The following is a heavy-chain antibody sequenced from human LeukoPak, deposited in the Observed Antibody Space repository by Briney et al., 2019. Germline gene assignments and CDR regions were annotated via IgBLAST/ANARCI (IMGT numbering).Heavy chain of an antibody. CDR2: INHSGST. J-gene: IGHJ6*03. V-gene: IGHV4-34*01. CDR1: GGSFSGYY. Sequence: TSETLSLTCAVYGGSFSGYYWSWIRQPPGKGLEWIGEINHSGSTNYNPSLKSRVTISVDTSKNQFSPKLSSVTAADTAVYYCARRGYSYGRRPYYYYYMDVWGKGTTVTISS. CDR3: ARRGYSYGRRPYYYYYMDV. D-gene: IGHD5-18*01.